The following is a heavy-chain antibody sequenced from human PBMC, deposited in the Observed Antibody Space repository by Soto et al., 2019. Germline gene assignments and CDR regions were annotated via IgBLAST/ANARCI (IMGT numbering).Heavy chain of an antibody. J-gene: IGHJ6*02. CDR2: ISAYNGNT. Sequence: QVPLVQSGAEVKKPGASVKVSCKASGYTFTSYGISWVRQAPGQGLEWMGWISAYNGNTNYAQKLQGRVTMTTDTSTSTASMELRSLRSADTAVYYCARVKYSPPSYYYYGMDVWGQGTTVTVSS. D-gene: IGHD5-18*01. V-gene: IGHV1-18*01. CDR3: ARVKYSPPSYYYYGMDV. CDR1: GYTFTSYG.